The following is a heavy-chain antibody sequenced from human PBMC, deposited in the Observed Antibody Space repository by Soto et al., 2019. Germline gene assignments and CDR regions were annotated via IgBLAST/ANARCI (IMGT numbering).Heavy chain of an antibody. CDR3: AKGSVSYTGGYFHH. Sequence: QVQLVESGGGVVQPGRSLRLSCAASGFTFSDYVMHWVRQAPGKGLEWVAVISNDGNNKYYADSVRGRFTISRDNSKNTLDLQMNSLTAEDTAAFFCAKGSVSYTGGYFHHWGQGTLVSVSS. V-gene: IGHV3-30*18. CDR1: GFTFSDYV. J-gene: IGHJ1*01. CDR2: ISNDGNNK. D-gene: IGHD3-3*01.